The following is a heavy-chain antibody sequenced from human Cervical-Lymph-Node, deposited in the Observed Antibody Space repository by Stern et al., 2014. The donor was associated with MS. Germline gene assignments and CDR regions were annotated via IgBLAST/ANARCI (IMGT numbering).Heavy chain of an antibody. CDR1: GYTFTRYY. CDR2: INPSGGST. J-gene: IGHJ4*02. CDR3: ARQWLVPFDY. D-gene: IGHD6-19*01. V-gene: IGHV1-46*03. Sequence: DQLVESGAEVKKPGASVKVSCKASGYTFTRYYMHWVRPSPGQGLEWMGIINPSGGSTSYAQKFQGRVTMTRDTSTSTVYMELSSLRSEDTAVYYCARQWLVPFDYWGQGTLVTVSS.